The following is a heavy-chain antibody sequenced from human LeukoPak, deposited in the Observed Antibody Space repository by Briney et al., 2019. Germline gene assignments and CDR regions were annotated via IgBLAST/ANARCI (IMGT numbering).Heavy chain of an antibody. CDR3: AKDLARAHYFDY. V-gene: IGHV3-23*01. Sequence: GGSLRLSCAASGFTFSNHGMNWVRQAPGMGLEWVSGIGPSGTRTYYADSVKGRFAISRDNSRNTVYLQMNSLRAEDTAVYYCAKDLARAHYFDYWGRGTLVTVSS. CDR1: GFTFSNHG. J-gene: IGHJ4*02. CDR2: IGPSGTRT.